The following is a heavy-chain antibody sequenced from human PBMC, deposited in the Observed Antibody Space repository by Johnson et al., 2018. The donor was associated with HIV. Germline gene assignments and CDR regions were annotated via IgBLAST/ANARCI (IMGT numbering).Heavy chain of an antibody. J-gene: IGHJ3*02. CDR2: ISYDGSNK. CDR3: ARARDRSSSRDAFDI. D-gene: IGHD6-13*01. CDR1: GFTFSSYA. V-gene: IGHV3-30*04. Sequence: QAQLVESGGGVVQPGRSLRLSCAASGFTFSSYAMHWVRQAPGKGLEWVAVISYDGSNKYYADSVKGRFTISRDNSKNTLYLQMNSLRAEDTAVYYCARARDRSSSRDAFDIWGQGTMVTVSS.